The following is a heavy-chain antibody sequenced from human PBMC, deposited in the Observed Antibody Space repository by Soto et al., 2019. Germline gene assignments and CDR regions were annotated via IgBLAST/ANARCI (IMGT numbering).Heavy chain of an antibody. Sequence: QVQLVESGGGVVQPGRSLRLSCAASGFAFSSHGMHWVRQAPGKGLEWVAVIVYDGSEKYYADSVTGRFTVSRDNSKNTLYLEMNSLRAEDTAVYYCARDDVYDDKGLDSWGQGALVTVSS. J-gene: IGHJ4*02. CDR1: GFAFSSHG. CDR2: IVYDGSEK. CDR3: ARDDVYDDKGLDS. D-gene: IGHD4-17*01. V-gene: IGHV3-33*01.